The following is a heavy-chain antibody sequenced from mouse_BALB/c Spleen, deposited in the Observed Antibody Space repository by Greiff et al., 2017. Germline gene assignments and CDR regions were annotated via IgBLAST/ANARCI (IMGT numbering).Heavy chain of an antibody. J-gene: IGHJ4*01. V-gene: IGHV2-2*02. CDR1: GFSLTSYG. D-gene: IGHD4-1*02. CDR2: IWSGGST. Sequence: VQLQQSGPGLVQPSQSLSITCTVSGFSLTSYGVHWVRQSPGKGLEWLGVIWSGGSTDYNAAFISRLSISKDNSKSQVFFKMNSLQANDTAIYYCARNKGGNWEGAMDYWGQGTSVTVSS. CDR3: ARNKGGNWEGAMDY.